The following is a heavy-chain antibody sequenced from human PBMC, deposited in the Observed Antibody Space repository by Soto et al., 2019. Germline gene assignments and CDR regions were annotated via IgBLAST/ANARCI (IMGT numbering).Heavy chain of an antibody. CDR1: GFTVSSKY. CDR2: IYGGGTT. V-gene: IGHV3-53*01. J-gene: IGHJ4*02. CDR3: VQTTGWPGFDF. Sequence: EVRLVESGGGLIQPGGSPRLSCAASGFTVSSKYMTWVRQAPGKGLEWVSVIYGGGTTYYADSVKGRFTISRDNSKNTLYLQMNSLRAEDTAVYYCVQTTGWPGFDFWGQGTLVTVSS. D-gene: IGHD6-19*01.